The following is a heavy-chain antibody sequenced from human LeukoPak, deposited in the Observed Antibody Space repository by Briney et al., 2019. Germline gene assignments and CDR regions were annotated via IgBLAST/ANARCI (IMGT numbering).Heavy chain of an antibody. Sequence: ASVTVSCKASGYTFTSYYIHWVRQAPGQGLEWMGIINPSGGSTTYAQKFQGRVTMTRDASTSTVYVELISLRSEDTAVYYCARSGGYYDSSQDWGQGTLVTVSS. CDR2: INPSGGST. D-gene: IGHD3-22*01. V-gene: IGHV1-46*01. CDR3: ARSGGYYDSSQD. J-gene: IGHJ4*02. CDR1: GYTFTSYY.